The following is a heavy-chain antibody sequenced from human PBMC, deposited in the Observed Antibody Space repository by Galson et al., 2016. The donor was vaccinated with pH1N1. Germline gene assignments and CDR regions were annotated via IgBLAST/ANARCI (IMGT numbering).Heavy chain of an antibody. J-gene: IGHJ6*02. CDR2: IDSDGGST. CDR3: ARVRYHYGMDV. CDR1: GFTFSSYW. V-gene: IGHV3-74*01. Sequence: SLRLSCAASGFTFSSYWMHWVRQAPGKGLVWVSRIDSDGGSTTYADSVKGRFTISRDNAKNTLYLQMNSLRAGDTAVYFCARVRYHYGMDVWGQGTTVTVSS.